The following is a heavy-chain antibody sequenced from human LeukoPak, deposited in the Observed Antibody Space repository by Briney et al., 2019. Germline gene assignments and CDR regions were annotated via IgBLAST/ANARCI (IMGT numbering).Heavy chain of an antibody. V-gene: IGHV3-30*04. CDR3: ARSSGDYYFDY. CDR2: ISYDGSNK. D-gene: IGHD4-17*01. CDR1: GFTFSSYA. J-gene: IGHJ4*02. Sequence: PGGSLRLSCAASGFTFSSYAMHWVRQAPGKGLEWVAFISYDGSNKYYADSVKGRFTISRDNSKNTLYLQMNSLRAEDTAVYYCARSSGDYYFDYWGQGTLVTVSS.